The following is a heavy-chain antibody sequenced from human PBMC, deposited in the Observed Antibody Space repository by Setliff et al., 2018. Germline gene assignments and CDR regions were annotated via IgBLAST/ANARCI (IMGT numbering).Heavy chain of an antibody. Sequence: GGSLRLSCAASGFIFSDFYMSWVRQAPGKGLEWVANIKKDGSEEYYVDSVRGRFTISRDNAENSLTLQMNSLRVEDTAVYYCSRDLQGSGDYVVDYWGQGTLVTVSS. J-gene: IGHJ4*02. V-gene: IGHV3-7*01. CDR3: SRDLQGSGDYVVDY. D-gene: IGHD4-17*01. CDR1: GFIFSDFY. CDR2: IKKDGSEE.